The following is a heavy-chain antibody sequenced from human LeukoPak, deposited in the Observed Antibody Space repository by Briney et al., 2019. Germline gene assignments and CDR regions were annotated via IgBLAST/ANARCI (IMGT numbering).Heavy chain of an antibody. D-gene: IGHD5-24*01. J-gene: IGHJ4*02. V-gene: IGHV3-7*01. CDR2: MKYDGSEK. CDR1: GFTFSTFW. CDR3: ARATSVDK. Sequence: GSLRLSCATSGFTFSTFWMNWVRQAPGKGLEWVANMKYDGSEKYYVDSVKGRFTISKDNAKNALYLQMNSLRAEDTAVYYCARATSVDKWGQGTLVAVSS.